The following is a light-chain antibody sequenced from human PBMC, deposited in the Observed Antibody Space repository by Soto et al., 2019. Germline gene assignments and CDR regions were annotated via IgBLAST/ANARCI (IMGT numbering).Light chain of an antibody. CDR3: QQYYNIPPT. Sequence: DIVMTQSPDSLAVSLGERATINCKSSQSVFYSSNNKNYLAWYQQQPGQPPKLLIHWASTRESGVPDRFSVSGSGTDFTLPISSLQAEDVAVYYCQQYYNIPPTFGGGTKVEIK. J-gene: IGKJ4*01. CDR2: WAS. CDR1: QSVFYSSNNKNY. V-gene: IGKV4-1*01.